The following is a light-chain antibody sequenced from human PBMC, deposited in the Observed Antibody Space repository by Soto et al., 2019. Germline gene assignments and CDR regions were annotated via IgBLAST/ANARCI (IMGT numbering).Light chain of an antibody. Sequence: DIVLTQSPGTLYLSPGQRATLSCSASQSVSSSYLAWYQQKSGQAPRLLIYGAYNRATGITDRFSGSGSGTDFTLTISRLEPEDFAVYYCQQYGRSSWTFGQGTKVDIK. CDR1: QSVSSSY. V-gene: IGKV3-20*01. CDR3: QQYGRSSWT. CDR2: GAY. J-gene: IGKJ1*01.